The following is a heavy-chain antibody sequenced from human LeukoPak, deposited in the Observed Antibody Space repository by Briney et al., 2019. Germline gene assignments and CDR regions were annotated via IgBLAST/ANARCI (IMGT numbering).Heavy chain of an antibody. CDR3: AREYYYDSSGYYYVGAFDI. V-gene: IGHV4-31*03. D-gene: IGHD3-22*01. CDR2: IYYSGST. Sequence: SETLSLTCTVSGGSISSGGYYWSWIRQHPGRGLEWIGYIYYSGSTYYNPSLKSRVTISVDTSKNQFSLKLSSVTAADTAVCYCAREYYYDSSGYYYVGAFDIWGQGTMVTVSS. J-gene: IGHJ3*02. CDR1: GGSISSGGYY.